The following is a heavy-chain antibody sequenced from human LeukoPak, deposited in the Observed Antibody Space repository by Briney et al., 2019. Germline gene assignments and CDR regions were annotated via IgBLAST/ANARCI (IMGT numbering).Heavy chain of an antibody. CDR3: AKDNLVFGVVTPLQDYYYGMDV. CDR1: GFTFDDYA. CDR2: ISGYGGST. D-gene: IGHD3-3*01. V-gene: IGHV3-43*02. Sequence: GGSLRLSCAASGFTFDDYAMHWVRQAPRKGLELVSLISGYGGSTYYADSVKGRFTISRDNSKNSLYLQMNSLRTEDTALYYCAKDNLVFGVVTPLQDYYYGMDVWGQGTTVTVSS. J-gene: IGHJ6*02.